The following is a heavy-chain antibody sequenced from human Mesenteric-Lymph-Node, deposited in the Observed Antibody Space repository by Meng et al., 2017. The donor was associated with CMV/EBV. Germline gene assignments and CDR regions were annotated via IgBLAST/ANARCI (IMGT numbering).Heavy chain of an antibody. D-gene: IGHD3-22*01. CDR2: INHSGST. V-gene: IGHV4-34*01. CDR1: GGSFSGYY. J-gene: IGHJ4*02. Sequence: SETLSLTCAVYGGSFSGYYWSWIRQPPGKGLEWIGEINHSGSTNYNPSLKSRVTISVDTSENQFSLKLSSVTAADTAVYYCARYSPPLYYYDSSGSQGVDYWGQGTLVTVSS. CDR3: ARYSPPLYYYDSSGSQGVDY.